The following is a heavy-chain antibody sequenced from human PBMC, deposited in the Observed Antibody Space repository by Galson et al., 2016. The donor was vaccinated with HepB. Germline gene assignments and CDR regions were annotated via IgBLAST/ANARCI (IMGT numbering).Heavy chain of an antibody. Sequence: SLRLSCAASGFTFSSYPMHWVRQAPGKGPEWVAGISRDGNNKYYTDSVRGRFTISRDNSKNTLYLQMNSLRAEDTALYYCARIYYDYVWGSYRESHFDYWGQGTLVTVSS. D-gene: IGHD3-16*01. CDR1: GFTFSSYP. CDR3: ARIYYDYVWGSYRESHFDY. CDR2: ISRDGNNK. J-gene: IGHJ4*02. V-gene: IGHV3-30-3*01.